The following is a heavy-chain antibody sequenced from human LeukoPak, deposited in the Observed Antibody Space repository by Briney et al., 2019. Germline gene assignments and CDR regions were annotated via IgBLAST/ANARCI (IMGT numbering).Heavy chain of an antibody. CDR2: ISSSSSYI. CDR1: GFTFSSYS. CDR3: ARGALGEIDY. D-gene: IGHD3-10*01. Sequence: GGSLRLSCAASGFTFSSYSMNWVRQASGKGLEWVSSISSSSSYIYYADSVKGRFTISRDNAKNSLYLQMNSLRAEDTAVYYCARGALGEIDYWGQGTLVTVSS. V-gene: IGHV3-21*01. J-gene: IGHJ4*02.